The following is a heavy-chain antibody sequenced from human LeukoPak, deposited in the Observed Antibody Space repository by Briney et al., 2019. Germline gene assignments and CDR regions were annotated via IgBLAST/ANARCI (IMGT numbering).Heavy chain of an antibody. CDR2: IYYSGST. Sequence: PSETLSLTCTVSGGSISIGGYYWSWIRQHPGKGLEWIGYIYYSGSTYYNPSLKSRVTISVDTSKNQFSLKLSSVTAADTAVYYCARDSRHYDSSGYYGAPYYYYGMDVWGQGTTVTVSS. V-gene: IGHV4-31*03. J-gene: IGHJ6*02. D-gene: IGHD3-22*01. CDR3: ARDSRHYDSSGYYGAPYYYYGMDV. CDR1: GGSISIGGYY.